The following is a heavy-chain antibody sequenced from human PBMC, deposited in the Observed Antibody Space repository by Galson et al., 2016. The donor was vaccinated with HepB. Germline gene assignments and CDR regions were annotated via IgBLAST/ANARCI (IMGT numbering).Heavy chain of an antibody. V-gene: IGHV4-39*01. CDR2: IYSSGST. J-gene: IGHJ4*02. CDR3: ARQAGIYYFDY. CDR1: GGSIRDRSFY. Sequence: ETLSLTCTVSGGSIRDRSFYLAWIRQPPGKNLDWIGSIYSSGSTYYNPSLRSRVTISADTSYNDFSLRLTSVSAADTAMYYRARQAGIYYFDYWGQGALVAVSS.